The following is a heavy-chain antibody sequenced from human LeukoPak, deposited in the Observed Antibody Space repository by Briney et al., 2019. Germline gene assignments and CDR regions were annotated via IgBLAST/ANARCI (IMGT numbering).Heavy chain of an antibody. CDR1: GDFITAYY. V-gene: IGHV4-59*01. CDR3: ATTKRGSYLNWFDP. J-gene: IGHJ5*02. Sequence: SETLSLTCTVSGDFITAYYWSWIRQPPGKGLEWIGYIYYSGSTNYNPSLKSRVTISVDTSKNQFSLKLSSVTAADTAVYYCATTKRGSYLNWFDPWGQGTLVTVSS. D-gene: IGHD1-26*01. CDR2: IYYSGST.